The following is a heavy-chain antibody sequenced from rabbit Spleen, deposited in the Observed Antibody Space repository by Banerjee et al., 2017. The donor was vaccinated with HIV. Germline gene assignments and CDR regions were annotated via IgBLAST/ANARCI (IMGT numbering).Heavy chain of an antibody. D-gene: IGHD4-2*01. Sequence: QSLEESGGDLVKPGASLTLTCIASGVSFSGNSYMCWVRQAPGKGLEWIACIDSGSSGFTYFASWAKGRFTISKASSTTVTLQMTSLTAADTATYFCASYSGTSTYQDYSNNLWGPGTLVTVS. V-gene: IGHV1S40*01. J-gene: IGHJ4*01. CDR1: GVSFSGNSY. CDR2: IDSGSSGFT. CDR3: ASYSGTSTYQDYSNNL.